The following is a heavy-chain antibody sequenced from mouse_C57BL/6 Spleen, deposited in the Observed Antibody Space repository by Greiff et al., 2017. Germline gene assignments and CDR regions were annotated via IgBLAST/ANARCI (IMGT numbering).Heavy chain of an antibody. CDR3: VYDYDGGFYAMGY. D-gene: IGHD2-4*01. CDR2: IHPNSGST. CDR1: GYTFTSYW. Sequence: QVQLQQPGAELVKPGASVKLSCKASGYTFTSYWMHWVKQRPGQGLEWIGMIHPNSGSTNYNEKFKSKATLTVDKSSSTAYMQLSSLTSEDSAVYYCVYDYDGGFYAMGYWGQGTSVTVSS. J-gene: IGHJ4*01. V-gene: IGHV1-64*01.